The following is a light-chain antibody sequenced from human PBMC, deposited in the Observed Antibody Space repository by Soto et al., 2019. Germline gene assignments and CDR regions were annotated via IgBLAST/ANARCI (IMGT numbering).Light chain of an antibody. V-gene: IGKV3-20*01. CDR2: GAS. Sequence: EIVLTQSPGSLSLSPGERATLSCRASQSVDSRFFAWYQQRPGQAPRLLIYGASRRATGIPDRFTDSGSGTDFTLTTSGLEPEDFALYYCQQYDSSVTFGLGTKVEIK. J-gene: IGKJ1*01. CDR1: QSVDSRF. CDR3: QQYDSSVT.